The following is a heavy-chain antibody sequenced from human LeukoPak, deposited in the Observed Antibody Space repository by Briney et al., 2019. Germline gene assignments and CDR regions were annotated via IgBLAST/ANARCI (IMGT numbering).Heavy chain of an antibody. CDR3: ASHRRQQLPGC. CDR1: GGSISSSSYY. V-gene: IGHV4-39*01. CDR2: IYYSGST. J-gene: IGHJ4*02. D-gene: IGHD6-13*01. Sequence: SETLSLTCTVSGGSISSSSYYWGWLRQPPGQGLEWIGSIYYSGSTYYNPSLKSRVTISVDTSKNQFSLKLSSVTAADTAVYYCASHRRQQLPGCWGQGTPVTVSS.